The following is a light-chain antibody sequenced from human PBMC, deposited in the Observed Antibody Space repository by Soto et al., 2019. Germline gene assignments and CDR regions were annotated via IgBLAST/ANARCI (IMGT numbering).Light chain of an antibody. CDR2: VAS. Sequence: DIQMTQSPSSLSASVGDRVTITCRASQSISSNLNWYQQKPGEAPKLLIYVASSLQSGVPSRFSGSESGTDYTLTISSLLPDEFGTYYCQQGYSTPYTVGQGTKLEIK. CDR3: QQGYSTPYT. V-gene: IGKV1-39*01. J-gene: IGKJ2*01. CDR1: QSISSN.